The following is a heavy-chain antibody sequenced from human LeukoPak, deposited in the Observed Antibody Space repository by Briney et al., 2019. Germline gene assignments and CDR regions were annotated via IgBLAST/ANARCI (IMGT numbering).Heavy chain of an antibody. CDR1: GFTFSSYE. V-gene: IGHV3-48*03. CDR2: MTTNVSTI. CDR3: ASQEQDYYDSSGYSASGMDV. Sequence: PGGSLRLSCTVSGFTFSSYEMNWVRQAPGKGLEWVSYMTTNVSTIYYADSVKGRFTISRDNAKNSLYLQMNSLRAEDTAVYYCASQEQDYYDSSGYSASGMDVWGQGTTVTVSS. D-gene: IGHD3-22*01. J-gene: IGHJ6*02.